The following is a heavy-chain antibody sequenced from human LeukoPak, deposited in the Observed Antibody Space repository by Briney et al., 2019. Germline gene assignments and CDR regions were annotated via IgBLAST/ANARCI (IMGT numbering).Heavy chain of an antibody. CDR2: IGSDNKP. V-gene: IGHV3-23*01. J-gene: IGHJ6*02. D-gene: IGHD3-10*02. CDR1: GFTFSAYA. Sequence: GGSLTLSCEASGFTFSAYAMTWDRQAQGKGLEWVSSIGSDNKPHYSESVKGRFAISRENSKNTLFLQLHNLRVEDTALYYCARDLRYYVAMDVWGQGTTVTVSS. CDR3: ARDLRYYVAMDV.